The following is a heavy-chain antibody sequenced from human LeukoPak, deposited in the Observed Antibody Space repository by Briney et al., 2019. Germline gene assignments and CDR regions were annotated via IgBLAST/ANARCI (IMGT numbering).Heavy chain of an antibody. CDR2: INPNSGET. CDR3: ARVLFNSGYDS. CDR1: GSTFTGAY. Sequence: AASVKVSCKASGSTFTGAYMHWVRQAPGQGLEWMGWINPNSGETRYEQKFQGRVTMTRDTSIDTAHMELGSLTSDDTAVYYCARVLFNSGYDSWGQGTLVTVSS. D-gene: IGHD3-9*01. V-gene: IGHV1-2*02. J-gene: IGHJ5*01.